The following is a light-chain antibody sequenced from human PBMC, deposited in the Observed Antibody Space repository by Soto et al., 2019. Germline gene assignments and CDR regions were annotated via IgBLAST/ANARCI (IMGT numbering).Light chain of an antibody. CDR2: DVI. CDR3: SSYTTTSAHL. V-gene: IGLV2-14*03. J-gene: IGLJ2*01. CDR1: SRNVGGYNF. Sequence: QSALTQPASVSGSPGQSITISCIGTSRNVGGYNFVSWYQHHPGKAPKLIIYDVINRPSGVSNRFSGSKSGNTASLTISGLEAEDEDDYYCSSYTTTSAHLFSGGTKLTVL.